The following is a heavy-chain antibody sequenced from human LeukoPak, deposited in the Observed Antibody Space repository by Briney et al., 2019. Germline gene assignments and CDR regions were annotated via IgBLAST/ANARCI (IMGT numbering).Heavy chain of an antibody. V-gene: IGHV3-30-3*01. Sequence: PGRSLRLSCAASGFTFSSYAMHWVRQAPGKGLEWVAVISYDGSNKYYADSVKGRFTISRDNSKNTLYLQMNSLRAEDTAVYYCATGDYWGQGTLVTVSS. CDR3: ATGDY. CDR1: GFTFSSYA. J-gene: IGHJ4*02. CDR2: ISYDGSNK. D-gene: IGHD7-27*01.